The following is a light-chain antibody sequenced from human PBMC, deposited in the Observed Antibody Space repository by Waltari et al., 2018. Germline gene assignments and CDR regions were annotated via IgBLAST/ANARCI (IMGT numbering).Light chain of an antibody. Sequence: DIQMTQSPSSLSASVGDRVTITCRASQSISSYLNWYQQKPGKDPKLLIYAASSLQSGVPSRFSGSGSGTDFTLTISSLQPEDFATYYCQQSYSTPTFGGGTKVEIE. CDR3: QQSYSTPT. J-gene: IGKJ4*01. CDR1: QSISSY. V-gene: IGKV1-39*01. CDR2: AAS.